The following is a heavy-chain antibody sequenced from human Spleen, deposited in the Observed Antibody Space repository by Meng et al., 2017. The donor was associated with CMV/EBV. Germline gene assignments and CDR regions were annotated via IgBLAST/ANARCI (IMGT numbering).Heavy chain of an antibody. D-gene: IGHD1-26*01. Sequence: AQLRQWGPGLVTPPQPLSLPRTVSGGSISSGTYYWGWIRQLPRKSLEWVSTISGDGRNTHYADSVKGRFTISRDNSKNMLNLQMMSLGAEDTALYYCAKDVGTFKDVGPIMFHYWGQGTLVTVSS. J-gene: IGHJ4*02. CDR2: ISGDGRNT. CDR1: GGSISSGTYY. V-gene: IGHV3-23*01. CDR3: AKDVGTFKDVGPIMFHY.